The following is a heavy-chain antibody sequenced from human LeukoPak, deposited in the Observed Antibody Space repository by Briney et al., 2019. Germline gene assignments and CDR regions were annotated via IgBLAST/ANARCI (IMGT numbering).Heavy chain of an antibody. CDR1: GYTFTGYY. J-gene: IGHJ5*02. CDR3: ARTGTPTADWLDP. CDR2: INPNSGDI. V-gene: IGHV1-2*02. D-gene: IGHD1-1*01. Sequence: APVKVSCKASGYTFTGYYMHWVRQAPGQGLEWMGWINPNSGDINYAQNFQGRVTMTRDTSISTAYMELSRLRSDDTAFYYCARTGTPTADWLDPWGQGTLVTVSS.